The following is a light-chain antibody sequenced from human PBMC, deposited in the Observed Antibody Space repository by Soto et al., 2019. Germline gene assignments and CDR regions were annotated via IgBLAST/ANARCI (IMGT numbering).Light chain of an antibody. J-gene: IGLJ1*01. CDR3: CSYAGTVAYV. CDR1: SSDVGRYNL. Sequence: QSALTQPASVSGSPGQSITISCTGTSSDVGRYNLVSWYQQLPGKAPKVIICEVNKRPSGVSYRFSGSKSGNTASLTISGLQTEDEADYYCCSYAGTVAYVFGTGTKLTVL. CDR2: EVN. V-gene: IGLV2-23*02.